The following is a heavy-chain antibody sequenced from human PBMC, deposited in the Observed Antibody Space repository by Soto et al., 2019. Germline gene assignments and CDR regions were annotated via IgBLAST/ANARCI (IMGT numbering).Heavy chain of an antibody. V-gene: IGHV1-69*06. D-gene: IGHD1-26*01. Sequence: QVQLVQSGAEVKKPGSSVKVSCKASGGTFSHYAINWVRQAPGQGLEWMGGIIPLFGTPNYAQKFHGRVTFTAHKSTSTAYMELRSLRSDDTAVYYCARGWETVGTTTPFAYWGQGTLVTVSS. J-gene: IGHJ4*02. CDR3: ARGWETVGTTTPFAY. CDR2: IIPLFGTP. CDR1: GGTFSHYA.